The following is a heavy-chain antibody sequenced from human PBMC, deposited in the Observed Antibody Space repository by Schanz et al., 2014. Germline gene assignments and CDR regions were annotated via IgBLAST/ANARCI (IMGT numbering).Heavy chain of an antibody. J-gene: IGHJ4*02. CDR3: AKVRYSSGWRGDYFDE. D-gene: IGHD6-25*01. Sequence: EVQLVESGGDLVQPGGSLRLSCAASGFSFSDHAMSWVRQAPGKGLEWLSVISASGGDTYYADSVKGRFTISRDNSKNTLYLQMNSLRAEDTAVYYCAKVRYSSGWRGDYFDEWGQGTLVTVAS. CDR1: GFSFSDHA. V-gene: IGHV3-23*04. CDR2: ISASGGDT.